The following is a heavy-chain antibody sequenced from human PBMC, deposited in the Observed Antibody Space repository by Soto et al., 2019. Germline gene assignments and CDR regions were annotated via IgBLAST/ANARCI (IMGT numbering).Heavy chain of an antibody. CDR3: ATARYGGNPSGAFDI. J-gene: IGHJ3*02. CDR2: IIPIFGTA. V-gene: IGHV1-69*13. D-gene: IGHD2-15*01. Sequence: SVKVSCKASGGTFSSYAISWVRQAPGQGLEWMGGIIPIFGTANYAQKFQGRVTITADESTSTAYMELSSLRSEDTAVYYCATARYGGNPSGAFDIWGQGTMVTVSS. CDR1: GGTFSSYA.